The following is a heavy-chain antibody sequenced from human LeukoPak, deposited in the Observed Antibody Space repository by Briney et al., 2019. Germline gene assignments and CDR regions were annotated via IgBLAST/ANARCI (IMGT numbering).Heavy chain of an antibody. Sequence: GGSLRLSCAASGFTFSSYAMSWVRQAPGKGLEWVANVKQDGSEKYYVDSVKGRFTISRDNSKNTLYLQMNSLRAEDTAVYYCARDVEYQLPGRYYYYYYYMDVWGKGTTVTVSS. D-gene: IGHD2-2*01. CDR1: GFTFSSYA. CDR3: ARDVEYQLPGRYYYYYYYMDV. CDR2: VKQDGSEK. V-gene: IGHV3-7*01. J-gene: IGHJ6*03.